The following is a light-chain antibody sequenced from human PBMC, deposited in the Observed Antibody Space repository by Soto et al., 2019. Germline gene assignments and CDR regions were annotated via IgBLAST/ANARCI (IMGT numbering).Light chain of an antibody. J-gene: IGKJ1*01. CDR2: DAS. CDR3: QQYGSYSVT. Sequence: DIQITQSPSSLSASVGDRVTITCQASQDISNYLNWYQQKPGEAPKVLIYDASTMQSGVPSRFSGSGSGTEFTLTISSLQPDDFEAYYCQQYGSYSVTFGQGTKVDIK. CDR1: QDISNY. V-gene: IGKV1-5*01.